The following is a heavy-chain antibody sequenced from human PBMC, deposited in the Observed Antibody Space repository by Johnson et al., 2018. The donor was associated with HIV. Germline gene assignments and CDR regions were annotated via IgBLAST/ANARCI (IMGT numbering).Heavy chain of an antibody. V-gene: IGHV3-23*04. J-gene: IGHJ3*02. D-gene: IGHD3-22*01. Sequence: VQLVESGGGLVQPGGSLRLSCAASGFTFSSYWMSWVRQAPGKGLEWVSGISGSGGSTYYADSVKGRFTISRDNSKNTLYLQMNSLRAEDTAVYYCAKYHDYYDSSGSAFDIWGQGTMVTVSS. CDR1: GFTFSSYW. CDR3: AKYHDYYDSSGSAFDI. CDR2: ISGSGGST.